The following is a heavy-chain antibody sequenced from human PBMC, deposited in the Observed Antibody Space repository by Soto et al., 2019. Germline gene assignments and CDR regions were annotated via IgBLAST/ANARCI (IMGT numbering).Heavy chain of an antibody. CDR1: GFTFDHYA. D-gene: IGHD3-3*01. CDR3: AKGSGGGTIFGVALDL. CDR2: ISWNSNSI. J-gene: IGHJ5*02. Sequence: EVQLVESGGGLVQPGGSLRLSCAASGFTFDHYAMHWVRQAPGKGLEWVGGISWNSNSIGYVDSVKGRFTISRDSAKNSLYRQMNSLRIEDTALYFCAKGSGGGTIFGVALDLWGQGALVTVSS. V-gene: IGHV3-9*01.